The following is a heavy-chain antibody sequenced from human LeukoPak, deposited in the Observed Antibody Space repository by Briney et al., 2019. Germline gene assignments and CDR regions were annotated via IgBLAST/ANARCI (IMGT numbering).Heavy chain of an antibody. D-gene: IGHD3-22*01. CDR2: ISYDGSNK. J-gene: IGHJ3*02. CDR1: GFTFSSYA. Sequence: GRSLRLSCAASGFTFSSYAMHWVRQAPGKGLEWVAVISYDGSNKYYADSVKGRFTISRDNSKNTLYLQMNSLRAEDTAVYYCARDKSHSGYSGNDAFDIWGQGTMVTVSS. CDR3: ARDKSHSGYSGNDAFDI. V-gene: IGHV3-30*01.